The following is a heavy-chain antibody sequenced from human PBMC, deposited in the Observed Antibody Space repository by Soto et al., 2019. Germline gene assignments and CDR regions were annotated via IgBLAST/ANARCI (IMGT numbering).Heavy chain of an antibody. J-gene: IGHJ6*02. CDR1: GGSISNGGYS. V-gene: IGHV4-30-2*01. CDR2: IYHSGST. Sequence: QLQLQESGSGLVKPSQTLSLTCAVSGGSISNGGYSWSWIRQPPGKGLEWIGYIYHSGSTYYNPSLMSRVTISVDRSNNQLSLKLSSVTAADTAVYYCARDGHDYYYGMDVWGQGTTVTVSS. CDR3: ARDGHDYYYGMDV.